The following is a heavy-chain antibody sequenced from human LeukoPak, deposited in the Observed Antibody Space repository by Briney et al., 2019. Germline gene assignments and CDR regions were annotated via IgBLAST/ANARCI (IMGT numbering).Heavy chain of an antibody. CDR2: INPSDDST. J-gene: IGHJ4*02. CDR1: GYTFTRYY. V-gene: IGHV1-46*01. D-gene: IGHD3-16*01. Sequence: ASVKVSCKASGYTFTRYYIHWVRQAPGQGLEWMGIINPSDDSTTYAQKFQGRVTMTEDTSTDTAYMELSSLRSEDTAVYYCATDRGSRPNLDYWGQGTLVTVSS. CDR3: ATDRGSRPNLDY.